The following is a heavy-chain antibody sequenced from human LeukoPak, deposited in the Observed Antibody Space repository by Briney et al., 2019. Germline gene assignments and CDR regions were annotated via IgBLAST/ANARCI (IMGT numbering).Heavy chain of an antibody. J-gene: IGHJ4*02. CDR1: GFTFNYY. V-gene: IGHV3-7*01. CDR2: IVQDGSVK. CDR3: VRDWTNSAVGKTGDY. Sequence: TGGSLRLSCATSGFTFNYYMSWVRQAPGKGLEWVAKIVQDGSVKEYVDSVKGRFTISRDNAKNSLYLQMNSLRIDDTAVYYCVRDWTNSAVGKTGDYWGQGTLVTVSS. D-gene: IGHD2-8*01.